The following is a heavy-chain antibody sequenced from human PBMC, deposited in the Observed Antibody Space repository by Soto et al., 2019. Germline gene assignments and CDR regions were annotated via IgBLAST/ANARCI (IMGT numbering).Heavy chain of an antibody. D-gene: IGHD2-15*01. CDR3: ARESRYCSGGSCYFLPGIDY. CDR2: IIPIFGTA. CDR1: GGTFSSYA. J-gene: IGHJ4*02. V-gene: IGHV1-69*12. Sequence: QVQLVQSGAEVKKPGSSVKVSCKASGGTFSSYAISWVRQAPGQGLEWMGGIIPIFGTANYAQKFQGRVTITADESTSKAYMERSSLRCDDTAVYYCARESRYCSGGSCYFLPGIDYWGQGTLVTVSS.